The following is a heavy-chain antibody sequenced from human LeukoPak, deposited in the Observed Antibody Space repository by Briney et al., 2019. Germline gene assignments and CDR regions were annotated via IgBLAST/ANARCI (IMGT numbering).Heavy chain of an antibody. V-gene: IGHV1-18*01. Sequence: ASVKVSCKASGYTFTSYSISWVRQAPGQGLEWMGWISAYNGNTNYAQKLQGRVTMTTDTSTSTAYMELRSLRSDDTAVYYCARWEVPYYDILTGYGAWDYWGQGTLVTVSS. J-gene: IGHJ4*02. CDR3: ARWEVPYYDILTGYGAWDY. D-gene: IGHD3-9*01. CDR1: GYTFTSYS. CDR2: ISAYNGNT.